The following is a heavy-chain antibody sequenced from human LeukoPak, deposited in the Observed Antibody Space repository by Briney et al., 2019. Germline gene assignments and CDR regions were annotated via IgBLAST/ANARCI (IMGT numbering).Heavy chain of an antibody. Sequence: SETLSLTCAVYNGSFGGYYWSWIRQPPGKGLEWIGEINHSGITHYNPSLESRVTISVDTSKNQVSLKVRSVTAADTALYYCARERVVPAAMPFDYWGQGTLVTVSS. D-gene: IGHD2-2*01. V-gene: IGHV4-34*01. CDR2: INHSGIT. CDR3: ARERVVPAAMPFDY. CDR1: NGSFGGYY. J-gene: IGHJ4*02.